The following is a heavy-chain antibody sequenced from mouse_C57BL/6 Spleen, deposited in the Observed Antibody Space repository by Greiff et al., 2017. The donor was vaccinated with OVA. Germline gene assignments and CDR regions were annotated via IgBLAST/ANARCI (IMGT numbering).Heavy chain of an antibody. CDR2: INPGSGGT. Sequence: VKLMESGAELVRPGTSVKVSCKASGYAFTNYLIEWVKQRPGQGLEWIGVINPGSGGTNYNEKFKGKATLTADKSSSTAYMQLSSLTSEDSAVDFCARRITTVVEGAMDYWGQGTSVTVSS. J-gene: IGHJ4*01. CDR3: ARRITTVVEGAMDY. V-gene: IGHV1-54*01. D-gene: IGHD1-1*01. CDR1: GYAFTNYL.